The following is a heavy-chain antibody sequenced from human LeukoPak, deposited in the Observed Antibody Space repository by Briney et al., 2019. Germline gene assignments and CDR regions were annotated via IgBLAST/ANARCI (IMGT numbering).Heavy chain of an antibody. CDR3: ARVGRSSSWYDSHYGMDV. D-gene: IGHD6-13*01. CDR1: GGSISSYY. CDR2: IYYSGST. J-gene: IGHJ6*02. V-gene: IGHV4-59*01. Sequence: NPSETLSLTCTVSGGSISSYYWSWIRQPPGKGLEWIGYIYYSGSTNYNPSLKSRVTISVDTTKNQFSLKLSSVTAADTAVYYCARVGRSSSWYDSHYGMDVWGQGTTVTVSS.